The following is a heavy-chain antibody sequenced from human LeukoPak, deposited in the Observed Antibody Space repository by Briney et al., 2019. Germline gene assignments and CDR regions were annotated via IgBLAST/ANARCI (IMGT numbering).Heavy chain of an antibody. CDR3: ATVGGYDYPTLYY. V-gene: IGHV1-24*01. CDR2: FDPEDGET. Sequence: GASVTVSCTVSGYTLTELSMHWVRQAPGKGLEWMGGFDPEDGETIYAQKFQGRVTMTEDTSTDTAYMELSSLRSEDTAVYYRATVGGYDYPTLYYWGQGTLVTVSS. J-gene: IGHJ4*02. CDR1: GYTLTELS. D-gene: IGHD5-12*01.